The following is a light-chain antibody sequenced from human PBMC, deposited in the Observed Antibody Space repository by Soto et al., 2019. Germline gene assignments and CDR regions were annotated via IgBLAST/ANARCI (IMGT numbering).Light chain of an antibody. CDR2: DVS. Sequence: QSALTQPASVSGSPGQSITISCTGTSSDVGRYNYVSWYQQHPGKAPKLMIYDVSNRPSGVSNRFSGSKSANTASLTISGLQAEDEADYYCSSYTTSSTDVFGTGTKLTVL. J-gene: IGLJ1*01. V-gene: IGLV2-14*01. CDR3: SSYTTSSTDV. CDR1: SSDVGRYNY.